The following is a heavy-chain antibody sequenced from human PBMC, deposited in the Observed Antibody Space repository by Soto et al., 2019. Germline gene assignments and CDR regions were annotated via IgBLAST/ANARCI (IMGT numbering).Heavy chain of an antibody. V-gene: IGHV1-18*01. J-gene: IGHJ6*02. CDR2: ISAYNGNT. CDR1: GYTFTSYG. D-gene: IGHD3-16*01. Sequence: QVQLVQSGAEVKKPGASVKVSCKASGYTFTSYGISWVRQAPGQGLEWMGWISAYNGNTNYAQKLQGRVTMTTDTSTSTAYMELRSLRSDDTAVYYCARDIWGEPNYYYCGMDVWGQGTTVTVSS. CDR3: ARDIWGEPNYYYCGMDV.